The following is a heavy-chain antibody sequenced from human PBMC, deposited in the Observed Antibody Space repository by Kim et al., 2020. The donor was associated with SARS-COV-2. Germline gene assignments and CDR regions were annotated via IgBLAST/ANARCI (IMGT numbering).Heavy chain of an antibody. D-gene: IGHD5-12*01. CDR1: GGSISSSSYY. CDR2: IYYSGST. CDR3: AREGWLQLEVDY. Sequence: SETLSLTCTVSGGSISSSSYYWGWIRQPPGKGLEWIGSIYYSGSTYYNPSLKSRVTISVDTSKNQFSLKLSSVTAADTAVYYCAREGWLQLEVDYWGQGT. V-gene: IGHV4-39*07. J-gene: IGHJ4*02.